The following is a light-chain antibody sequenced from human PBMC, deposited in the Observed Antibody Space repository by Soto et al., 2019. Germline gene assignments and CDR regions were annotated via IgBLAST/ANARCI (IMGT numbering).Light chain of an antibody. J-gene: IGKJ5*01. CDR1: QSISTY. CDR2: ATS. CDR3: QQRSNWIT. V-gene: IGKV1-39*01. Sequence: DIQMTQSPSSLSASVGDRVTITCRASQSISTYLIWYQQKPGKAPKLLIYATSSLQSGVPSRFSGSGSGTDFTLTISSLEPEDFAVYHCQQRSNWITFGQGTRLEIK.